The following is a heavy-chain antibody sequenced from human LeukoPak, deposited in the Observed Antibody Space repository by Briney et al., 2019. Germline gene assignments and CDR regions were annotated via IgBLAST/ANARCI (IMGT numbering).Heavy chain of an antibody. D-gene: IGHD5-24*01. CDR3: AKDGVEMATIPFNWFDP. J-gene: IGHJ5*02. CDR1: GFTFSDYY. Sequence: GGSLRLSCAASGFTFSDYYMSWIRQAPGKGLEWVAVISYDGSNKYHVDSVKGRFSISRDNSKNTLYLQMDSLRGEDTAVYYCAKDGVEMATIPFNWFDPWGQGTLVTVSS. CDR2: ISYDGSNK. V-gene: IGHV3-30*18.